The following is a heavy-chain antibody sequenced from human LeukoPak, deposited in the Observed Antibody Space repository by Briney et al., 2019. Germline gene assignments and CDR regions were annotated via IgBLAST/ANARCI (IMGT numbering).Heavy chain of an antibody. Sequence: SETLSLTCTVSGGSISSSSYYWGWIRQPPGKGLEWIGEINHSGSTNYNPSLKSRVTISVDTSKNQFSLKLSSVTAADTAVYYCARVTVVVPAAMHDYWGQGTLVTVSS. CDR2: INHSGST. V-gene: IGHV4-39*07. CDR1: GGSISSSSYY. D-gene: IGHD2-2*01. CDR3: ARVTVVVPAAMHDY. J-gene: IGHJ4*02.